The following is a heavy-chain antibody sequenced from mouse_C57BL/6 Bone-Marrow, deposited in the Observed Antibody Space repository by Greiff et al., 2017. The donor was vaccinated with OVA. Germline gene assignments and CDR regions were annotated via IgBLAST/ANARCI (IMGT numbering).Heavy chain of an antibody. CDR2: IYPGNSDT. Sequence: EVQLQQSGTVLARPGASVKMSCKTSGYTFTSYWMHWVKQRPGQGLEWIGAIYPGNSDTSYNQKFKGKAKLTAVTSASTAYMELSSLTNEDSAVYDCTRSRDGYYVDYAMDYWGQGTSVTVSS. D-gene: IGHD2-3*01. CDR3: TRSRDGYYVDYAMDY. CDR1: GYTFTSYW. J-gene: IGHJ4*01. V-gene: IGHV1-5*01.